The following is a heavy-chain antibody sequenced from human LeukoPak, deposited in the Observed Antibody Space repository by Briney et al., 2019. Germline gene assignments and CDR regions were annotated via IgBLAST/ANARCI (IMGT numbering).Heavy chain of an antibody. Sequence: SETLSLTCTVSGGSISSSSYYWGWIRQPPGKGLEWIGSIYYSGSTYYNPSLKSRVTISVDTSKNQFSLKLSSVTAADTAVYYCARDQGYYYDSSGYPYYYYGMDVWGQGTTVTVSS. CDR2: IYYSGST. V-gene: IGHV4-39*07. CDR3: ARDQGYYYDSSGYPYYYYGMDV. J-gene: IGHJ6*02. D-gene: IGHD3-22*01. CDR1: GGSISSSSYY.